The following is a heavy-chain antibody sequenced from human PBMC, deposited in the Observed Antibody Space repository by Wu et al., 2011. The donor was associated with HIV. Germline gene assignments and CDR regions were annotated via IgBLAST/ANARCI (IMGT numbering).Heavy chain of an antibody. CDR2: INPNSGGT. J-gene: IGHJ3*02. CDR3: ARDGDHRMGHAFDI. Sequence: QVQLVQSGAEVKKPGASVKVSCKASGYTFTGYYMHWVRQAPGQGLEWMGWINPNSGGTKYVQKFQGRVSMTRDTSISTVYMELSRLRSDDTAVYYCARDGDHRMGHAFDIWGQGQWSPSLQ. CDR1: GYTFTGYY. D-gene: IGHD1-14*01. V-gene: IGHV1-2*02.